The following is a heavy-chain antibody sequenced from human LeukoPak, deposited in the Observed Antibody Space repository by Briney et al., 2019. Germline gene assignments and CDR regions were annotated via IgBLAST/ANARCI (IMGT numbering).Heavy chain of an antibody. CDR3: ARGGVGYCSGGSCYRGYFDY. CDR2: IYYSGST. Sequence: SETLSLTCTVSGGSISSYYWSWIRQPPGKGLEWIGYIYYSGSTNYNPSLKSRVTISVDTSKNQFSLKLSSVTAADTAVYYCARGGVGYCSGGSCYRGYFDYWGQGTLVTVSS. J-gene: IGHJ4*02. CDR1: GGSISSYY. D-gene: IGHD2-15*01. V-gene: IGHV4-59*01.